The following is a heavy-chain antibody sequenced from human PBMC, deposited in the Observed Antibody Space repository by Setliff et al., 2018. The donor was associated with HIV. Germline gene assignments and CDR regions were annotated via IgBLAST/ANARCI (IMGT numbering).Heavy chain of an antibody. V-gene: IGHV4-4*09. CDR2: IFASGSS. Sequence: SETLSLTCTVSGGSISSYCWNWIRQPPGKGLEWIGYIFASGSSLYNPSLQSRVSVSIDTSKNQFSLKLSSVTAADTAVYYCARHSPSDYWGQGTLVTVSS. CDR1: GGSISSYC. J-gene: IGHJ4*02. CDR3: ARHSPSDY.